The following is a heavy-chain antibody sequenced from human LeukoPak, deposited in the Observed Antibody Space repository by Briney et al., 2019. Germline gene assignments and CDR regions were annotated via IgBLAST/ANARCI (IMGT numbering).Heavy chain of an antibody. D-gene: IGHD3-10*01. J-gene: IGHJ5*02. V-gene: IGHV1-2*02. CDR2: INPNSGGT. CDR1: GYTFTGYY. Sequence: GASVKVSCKASGYTFTGYYMHWVRQAPGQGLEWMGWINPNSGGTNYAQKFQGRVTMTRDTSISTAYMELSRLRSDDTAVYYCARDSTMVRGVNKSKVEWFDPWGQGTLVTVSS. CDR3: ARDSTMVRGVNKSKVEWFDP.